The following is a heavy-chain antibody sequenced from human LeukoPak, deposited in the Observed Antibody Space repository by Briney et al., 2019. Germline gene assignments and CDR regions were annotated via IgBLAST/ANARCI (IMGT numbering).Heavy chain of an antibody. J-gene: IGHJ5*02. CDR2: NNGDGSTT. CDR3: ARDPRNVGLAP. D-gene: IGHD2-15*01. Sequence: GGSLRLSCVASGFSLSGYWMYWVRQAPGKGLMYISRNNGDGSTTNYADVVKGRFTMSKDNVKNTLYLQMNSLRVEDTAVYYCARDPRNVGLAPWGQGTLVTVSS. V-gene: IGHV3-74*01. CDR1: GFSLSGYW.